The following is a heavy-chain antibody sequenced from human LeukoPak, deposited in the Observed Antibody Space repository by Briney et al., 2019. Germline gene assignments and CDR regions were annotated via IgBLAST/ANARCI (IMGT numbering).Heavy chain of an antibody. CDR1: GFTFSSYA. CDR3: AKSAPGQQLVPGYFDY. V-gene: IGHV3-30-3*02. D-gene: IGHD6-6*01. J-gene: IGHJ4*02. Sequence: GGSLRLSCAASGFTFSSYAMHWVRQAPGKGLEWVAVISYDGSNKYYADSVKGRFTISRDNSKNTLYLQMNSLRAEDTAVYYCAKSAPGQQLVPGYFDYWGQGTLVTVSS. CDR2: ISYDGSNK.